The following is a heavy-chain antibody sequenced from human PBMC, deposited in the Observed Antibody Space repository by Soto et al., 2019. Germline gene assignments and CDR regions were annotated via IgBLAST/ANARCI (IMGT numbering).Heavy chain of an antibody. V-gene: IGHV3-33*01. CDR3: MRPAPRGRHYFYFGMDV. CDR1: GFTFSSYG. Sequence: PGGSLRLSCAASGFTFSSYGMHWVRQAPGKGLEWVAVIWYDGSNKYYADSVKGRFTISRDNSKNTLFLRMTRPRVEDTAVYYCMRPAPRGRHYFYFGMDVWGQGTTVTVS. CDR2: IWYDGSNK. D-gene: IGHD3-10*01. J-gene: IGHJ6*02.